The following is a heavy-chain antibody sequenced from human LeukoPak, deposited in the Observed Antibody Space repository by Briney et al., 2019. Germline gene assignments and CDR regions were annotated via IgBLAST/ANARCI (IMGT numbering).Heavy chain of an antibody. CDR3: ARGPNPQLWSGYYTFDY. Sequence: GASVKVSCKASGYTFTSYDTNWVRQATGQGLEWMGWMNPNSGNTGYAQKFQGRVTITRNTSISTAYMELSSLRSEDTAVYYCARGPNPQLWSGYYTFDYWGQGTLVTVSS. V-gene: IGHV1-8*03. CDR2: MNPNSGNT. J-gene: IGHJ4*02. CDR1: GYTFTSYD. D-gene: IGHD3-3*01.